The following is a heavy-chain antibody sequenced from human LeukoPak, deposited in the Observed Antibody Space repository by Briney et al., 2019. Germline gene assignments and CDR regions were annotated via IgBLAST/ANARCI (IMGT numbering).Heavy chain of an antibody. J-gene: IGHJ5*02. D-gene: IGHD2-21*02. Sequence: PGGSLRLSCAASGFTFSSYSMNWVRQAPGKGLEWVSSISSSNTFMYYADSLKGRFTISRDNAKNSLYLQMNSLRAEDTAVYYCARDHTACGGDCFGSNWFDPWGQGTLVTVSS. V-gene: IGHV3-21*01. CDR1: GFTFSSYS. CDR2: ISSSNTFM. CDR3: ARDHTACGGDCFGSNWFDP.